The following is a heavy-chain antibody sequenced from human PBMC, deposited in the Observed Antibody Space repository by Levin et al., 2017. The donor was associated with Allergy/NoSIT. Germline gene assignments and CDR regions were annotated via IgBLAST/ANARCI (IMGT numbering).Heavy chain of an antibody. CDR2: IIPIFGTA. CDR1: GGTFSSYA. CDR3: ARVGCSSTSCRSEYYGMDV. D-gene: IGHD2-2*01. V-gene: IGHV1-69*06. J-gene: IGHJ6*02. Sequence: SVKVSCKASGGTFSSYAISWVRQAPGQGLEWMGGIIPIFGTANYAQKFQGRVTITADKSTSTAYMELSSLRSEDTAVYYCARVGCSSTSCRSEYYGMDVWGQGTTVTVSS.